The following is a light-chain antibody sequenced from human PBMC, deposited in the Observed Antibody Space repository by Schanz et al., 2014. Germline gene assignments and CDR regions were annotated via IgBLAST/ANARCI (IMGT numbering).Light chain of an antibody. V-gene: IGKV3-11*01. CDR3: QRYYSGRG. CDR2: DAS. CDR1: QNVGTY. J-gene: IGKJ1*01. Sequence: DIVVTQSPATLSLSPGERATLSCRSSQNVGTYLAWYQHKPGQAPRLLIYDASKRATGIPARFSGSGSGTEFTLTISSLQSDDFATYYCQRYYSGRGFGQGTKVVVK.